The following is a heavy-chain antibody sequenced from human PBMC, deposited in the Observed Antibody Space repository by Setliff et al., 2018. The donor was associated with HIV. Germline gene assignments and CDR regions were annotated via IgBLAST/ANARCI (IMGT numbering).Heavy chain of an antibody. CDR3: ARHDTEYSSYPIDY. CDR1: GGSISSSIYY. D-gene: IGHD6-6*01. Sequence: KPSETLSLTCTVSGGSISSSIYYWGWIRQPPGKGLEWIGLIYYSGSTYYYGGSTYYNPSLKSRVTISVDTSKNQFSLKLSSVTAADTAVYYCARHDTEYSSYPIDYWGQGNLVTVSS. V-gene: IGHV4-39*01. J-gene: IGHJ4*02. CDR2: IYYSGSTYYYGGST.